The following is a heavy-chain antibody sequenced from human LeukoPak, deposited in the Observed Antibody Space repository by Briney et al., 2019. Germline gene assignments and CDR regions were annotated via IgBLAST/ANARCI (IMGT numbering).Heavy chain of an antibody. V-gene: IGHV3-53*01. J-gene: IGHJ6*04. D-gene: IGHD2-2*01. CDR1: GFTVSSNY. CDR2: IYSGGST. CDR3: AKDQRGPAAMLYYYYYGMDV. Sequence: PGGSLRLSCAASGFTVSSNYMSWVRQAPGKGLEWVSVIYSGGSTYYADSVKGRFTISRDNSKNTLYLQMNSLRAEDTAVYYCAKDQRGPAAMLYYYYYGMDVWGKGTTVTVSS.